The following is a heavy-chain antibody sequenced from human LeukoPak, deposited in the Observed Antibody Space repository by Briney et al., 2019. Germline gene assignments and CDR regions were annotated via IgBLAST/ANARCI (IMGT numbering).Heavy chain of an antibody. CDR2: IYNRGRT. Sequence: SGGSLRLSYVTSGFNFNDSALHWVRQAPGKGLEWVSLIYNRGRTNYADSVKGRFTISRDNSKNTLYLQMNSLRADDTALYYCIGYGGYSFWGQGTLVTVTS. CDR3: IGYGGYSF. D-gene: IGHD4-23*01. V-gene: IGHV3-66*01. CDR1: GFNFNDSA. J-gene: IGHJ4*02.